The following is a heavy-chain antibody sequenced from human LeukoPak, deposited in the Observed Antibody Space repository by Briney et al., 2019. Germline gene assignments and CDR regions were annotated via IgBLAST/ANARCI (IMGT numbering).Heavy chain of an antibody. D-gene: IGHD5-12*01. Sequence: SETLSLTCTVSGGSISSYYWSWIRQPPGKGLEWIGYGFSTGSTSYNPSLKSRVSIAVDTSKNQISLKLSSVTAADTAVYYCARGGGGSGYWYYWGQGTLVTVSP. CDR2: GFSTGST. CDR1: GGSISSYY. CDR3: ARGGGGSGYWYY. V-gene: IGHV4-59*01. J-gene: IGHJ4*02.